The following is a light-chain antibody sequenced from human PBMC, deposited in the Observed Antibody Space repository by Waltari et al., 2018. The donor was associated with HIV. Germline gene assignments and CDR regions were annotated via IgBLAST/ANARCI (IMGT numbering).Light chain of an antibody. CDR3: TSYVSSASPE. CDR2: EVT. V-gene: IGLV2-14*01. CDR1: SSDINYENY. Sequence: QSALPQPASVSGSPGQSITISCTGTSSDINYENYVSWYHHHPGKAPKVIIAEVTNLPSGVSSRSSGATAGNTATLTSSGLQAEDEADYFCTSYVSSASPEFGGWTRLTVL. J-gene: IGLJ3*02.